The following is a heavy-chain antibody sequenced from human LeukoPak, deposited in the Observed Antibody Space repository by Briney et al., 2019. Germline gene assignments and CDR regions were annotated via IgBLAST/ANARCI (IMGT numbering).Heavy chain of an antibody. V-gene: IGHV5-51*01. CDR3: ARSDGSGRGGDDR. D-gene: IGHD3-10*01. Sequence: GESLKISCKGSGYTFSSYWIGWVRQMPGKGLEWMGIIYPGDSDTRYSPSFQGHVTITADKSISTAYLQWNSLKASDTAMYYCARSDGSGRGGDDRWGQGTLVTVSS. J-gene: IGHJ5*02. CDR2: IYPGDSDT. CDR1: GYTFSSYW.